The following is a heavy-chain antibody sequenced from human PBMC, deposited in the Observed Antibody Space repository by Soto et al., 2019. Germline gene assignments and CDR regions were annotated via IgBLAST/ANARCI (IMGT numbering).Heavy chain of an antibody. D-gene: IGHD6-19*01. CDR2: IYHSGST. CDR3: ARLERIAVAGTGWFDP. V-gene: IGHV4-61*08. CDR1: GGSISSGDYY. Sequence: SETLSLTCTVSGGSISSGDYYWSWIRQPPGKGLEWIGYIYHSGSTNYNPSLKSRVTISVDTSKNQFSLKLSSVTAADTAVYYCARLERIAVAGTGWFDPWGQGTLVTVSS. J-gene: IGHJ5*02.